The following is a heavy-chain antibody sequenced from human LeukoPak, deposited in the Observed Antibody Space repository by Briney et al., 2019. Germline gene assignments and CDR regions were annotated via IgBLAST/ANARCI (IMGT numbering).Heavy chain of an antibody. J-gene: IGHJ4*02. Sequence: SQTLSLTCAISGDSVSSNSAAWNWIRQSPSRGLEWLGRTYYRSKWNNDYAVSVKSRITINPDTSKNQCSLQLNSVTPEDTAVYYCARGTMIVVVKEDYWGQGTLVTVSS. V-gene: IGHV6-1*01. CDR3: ARGTMIVVVKEDY. D-gene: IGHD3-22*01. CDR2: TYYRSKWNN. CDR1: GDSVSSNSAA.